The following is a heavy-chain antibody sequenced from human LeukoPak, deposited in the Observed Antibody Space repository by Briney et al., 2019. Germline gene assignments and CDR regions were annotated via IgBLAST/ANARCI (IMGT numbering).Heavy chain of an antibody. CDR2: ITGSGGST. Sequence: PGGSLRLSCAASGFTFSSYDMTWVRQAPGKGLEWGSSITGSGGSTFYAASVKGRFTISRDNSKNTLYLQMNNLRAEDTAVYYCAKLGISDGIDYWGQGTLVTVSS. J-gene: IGHJ4*02. V-gene: IGHV3-23*01. D-gene: IGHD3-16*01. CDR1: GFTFSSYD. CDR3: AKLGISDGIDY.